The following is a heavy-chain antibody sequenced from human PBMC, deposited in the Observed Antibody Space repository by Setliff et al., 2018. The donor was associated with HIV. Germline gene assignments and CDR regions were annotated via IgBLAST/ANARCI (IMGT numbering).Heavy chain of an antibody. CDR1: GDTNPSDA. CDR2: ISGYNGNT. CDR3: ATITVAGTGAFDI. J-gene: IGHJ3*02. D-gene: IGHD6-19*01. Sequence: GASVKVSCKASGDTNPSDAISWVRQAPGQGLEWMGWISGYNGNTKYAQNMQGGVTMTTDTSTTTAYMELRSLRSDDTAVYYCATITVAGTGAFDIWGQGTMVTVSS. V-gene: IGHV1-18*01.